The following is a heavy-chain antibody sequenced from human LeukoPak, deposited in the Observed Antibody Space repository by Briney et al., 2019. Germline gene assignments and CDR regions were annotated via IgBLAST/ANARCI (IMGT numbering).Heavy chain of an antibody. CDR1: GGSISSSSYY. CDR3: ARDSGSSPTFDY. D-gene: IGHD1-26*01. CDR2: IYYTGNT. Sequence: SETLSLTCTVSGGSISSSSYYWGWIRQPPGKGLEWIGSIYYTGNTKYNPSLKSRVTISVDTSKNQFSLRLSSVTAADTAVYYCARDSGSSPTFDYWGQGTLVTVSS. V-gene: IGHV4-39*07. J-gene: IGHJ4*02.